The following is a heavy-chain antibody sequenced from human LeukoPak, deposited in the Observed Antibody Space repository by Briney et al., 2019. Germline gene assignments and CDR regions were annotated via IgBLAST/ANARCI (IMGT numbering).Heavy chain of an antibody. CDR1: GFTFSSYG. J-gene: IGHJ5*02. CDR2: IRYDGSNK. Sequence: GGSLRLSCAASGFTFSSYGMYWVRQAPGKGLEWVAFIRYDGSNKYYTDSVKGRFTISRDNSKNTLYLQMNSLRAEDTAVYYCAKVQSAALWFDPWGQGTLVTVSS. V-gene: IGHV3-30*02. D-gene: IGHD6-13*01. CDR3: AKVQSAALWFDP.